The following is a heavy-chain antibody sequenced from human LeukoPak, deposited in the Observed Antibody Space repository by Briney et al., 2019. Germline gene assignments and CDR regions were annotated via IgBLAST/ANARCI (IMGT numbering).Heavy chain of an antibody. CDR1: GFPFSTYS. Sequence: GGSLRLSCAASGFPFSTYSMNWVRQAPGKGLEWVSSISSTGNYIYYADSVKGRFTISRDNAKNSLHLQMNSLRAEDTAVYYCARVFGQQPPNYWGQGTPVTVSS. V-gene: IGHV3-21*01. CDR2: ISSTGNYI. J-gene: IGHJ4*02. D-gene: IGHD6-13*01. CDR3: ARVFGQQPPNY.